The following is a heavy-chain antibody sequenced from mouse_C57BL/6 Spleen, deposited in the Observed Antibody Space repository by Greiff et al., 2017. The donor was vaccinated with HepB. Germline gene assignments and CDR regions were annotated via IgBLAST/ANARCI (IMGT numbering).Heavy chain of an antibody. D-gene: IGHD1-1*01. J-gene: IGHJ1*03. CDR3: ARKGIYYYGSSPYWYFDV. V-gene: IGHV1-69*01. Sequence: VQLQQPGAELVMPGASVKLSCKASGYTFTSYWMHWVKQMPGQGLEWIGEIDPSDSYTNYNQKFKGKSTLTVDKSSSTAYMQLSSLTSEDSAVYYCARKGIYYYGSSPYWYFDVWGTGTTVTVSS. CDR2: IDPSDSYT. CDR1: GYTFTSYW.